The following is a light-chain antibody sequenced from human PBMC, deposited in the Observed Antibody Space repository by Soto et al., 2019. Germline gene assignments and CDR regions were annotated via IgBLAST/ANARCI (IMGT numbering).Light chain of an antibody. CDR3: QQYTSCPPSIT. CDR1: QSVSSGY. CDR2: GTA. J-gene: IGKJ5*01. Sequence: EIVLTQSPGTLSLSPVERATLSCMASQSVSSGYLAWYQQKPGQAPRLLVYGTALRATGIPDRFSGRGSGTDFTLTITRLEPEDFAIYFCQQYTSCPPSITFGQGTRLEIK. V-gene: IGKV3-20*01.